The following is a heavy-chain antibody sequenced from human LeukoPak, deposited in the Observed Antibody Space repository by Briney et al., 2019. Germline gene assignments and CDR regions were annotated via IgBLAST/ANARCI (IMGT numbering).Heavy chain of an antibody. CDR2: ISKDGSDK. J-gene: IGHJ4*02. V-gene: IGHV3-30-3*01. D-gene: IGHD1-7*01. Sequence: GGSLRLSCAASGFTFSDYAMQWVRQAPGKGLEWVAVISKDGSDKYYPGSVRGRFTISRDNSKNTIYLRMDSLRAEDTAIYYCARDYWWNYDYWGQGTLVTVSS. CDR3: ARDYWWNYDY. CDR1: GFTFSDYA.